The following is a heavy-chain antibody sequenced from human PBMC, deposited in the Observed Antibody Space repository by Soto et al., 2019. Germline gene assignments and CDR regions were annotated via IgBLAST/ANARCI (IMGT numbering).Heavy chain of an antibody. CDR2: ISGSGDST. CDR3: ARESEGYSYGDDAFDI. D-gene: IGHD5-18*01. CDR1: GFTLNNYA. V-gene: IGHV3-23*01. Sequence: EVQVLESGGGLVQPGGSLRLSCAASGFTLNNYAMNWVRQAPGKGLEWVSGISGSGDSTYYTDSVKGRFTVSRDNSKNTVYLQMNSLRAEDTARYYCARESEGYSYGDDAFDIWGQGTLVTVSS. J-gene: IGHJ3*02.